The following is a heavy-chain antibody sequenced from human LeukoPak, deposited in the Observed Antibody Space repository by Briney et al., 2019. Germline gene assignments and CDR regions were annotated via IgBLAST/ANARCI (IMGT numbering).Heavy chain of an antibody. D-gene: IGHD3-9*01. V-gene: IGHV4-39*01. CDR2: IYHSGTA. Sequence: SETLSLTCAVSGGSIISSSYNWGWIRQPPGKGLEWIGTIYHSGTAYYNPSLKSRVTISVDTSKNQFFLKLSSVTAADTAVYYCARLPTGYPNWFDPWGQGSLVTVSS. CDR1: GGSIISSSYN. CDR3: ARLPTGYPNWFDP. J-gene: IGHJ5*02.